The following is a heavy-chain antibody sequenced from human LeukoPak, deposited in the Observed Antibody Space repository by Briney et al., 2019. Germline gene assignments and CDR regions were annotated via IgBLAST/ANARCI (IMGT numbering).Heavy chain of an antibody. CDR1: GFTFSIYS. D-gene: IGHD3-10*01. J-gene: IGHJ6*02. Sequence: GGSLRLSCAASGFTFSIYSMNWVRQAPGKGLEWVSSISSSSSYIYYADSVKGRFTISRDNAKNSLYLQMNSLRAEDTAVYYCASVFAGTPAYYYYDMDVWGQGTTVTVSS. V-gene: IGHV3-21*01. CDR3: ASVFAGTPAYYYYDMDV. CDR2: ISSSSSYI.